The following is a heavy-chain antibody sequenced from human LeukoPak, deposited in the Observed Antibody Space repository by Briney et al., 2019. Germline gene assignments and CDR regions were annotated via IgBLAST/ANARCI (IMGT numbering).Heavy chain of an antibody. CDR3: ARVARRVHYYYYMDL. V-gene: IGHV3-11*04. Sequence: PGGSLRLSCAASGLTFSDYYMSWIRQAPGKGLEGVAYISGSGGITYYADSVKGRFTISRDNAKNSLFLQMNSLRAEDTAVYYCARVARRVHYYYYMDLWAKGTTVTVSS. CDR2: ISGSGGIT. J-gene: IGHJ6*03. CDR1: GLTFSDYY.